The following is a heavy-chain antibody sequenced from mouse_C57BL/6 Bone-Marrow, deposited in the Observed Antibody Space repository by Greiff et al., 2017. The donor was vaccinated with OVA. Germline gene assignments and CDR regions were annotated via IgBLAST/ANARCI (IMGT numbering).Heavy chain of an antibody. CDR3: ARMVTTRFAY. Sequence: QVQLQQSGPGLVQPSQSLSITCTVSGFSLTSYGVHWVRQSPGKGLEWLGVIWSGGSTDYNAAFISRLSISKDNSKSQVFFKMNSLQADDTAIYYCARMVTTRFAYWGQVVLVTVAA. V-gene: IGHV2-2*01. D-gene: IGHD2-2*01. CDR1: GFSLTSYG. J-gene: IGHJ3*01. CDR2: IWSGGST.